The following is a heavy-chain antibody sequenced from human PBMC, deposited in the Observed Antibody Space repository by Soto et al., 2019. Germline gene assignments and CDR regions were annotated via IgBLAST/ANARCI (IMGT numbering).Heavy chain of an antibody. Sequence: GGSLRLSCAASGFTFSSYAMSWVRQAPGKELEWVSTISGSDGRTYSTASVKGRFTISRDNSRNTAYLQMNSLRVEDTAVYYCAKGVSQYTPLALFDYWGRGTLVTVSS. CDR1: GFTFSSYA. CDR2: ISGSDGRT. V-gene: IGHV3-23*01. CDR3: AKGVSQYTPLALFDY. J-gene: IGHJ4*02. D-gene: IGHD5-18*01.